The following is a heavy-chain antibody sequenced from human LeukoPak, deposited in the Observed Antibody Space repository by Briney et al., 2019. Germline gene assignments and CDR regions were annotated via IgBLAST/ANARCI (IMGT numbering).Heavy chain of an antibody. D-gene: IGHD2-15*01. CDR1: GGSISSGGYY. Sequence: SETLSLTCTVSGGSISSGGYYWSWIRQHPGKGLEWIGYIYYSGSTYYNPSLKSRVTISVDTSKNQFSLKLGSVTAADTAVYYCARDAKLLDAFDIWGQGTMVTVSS. V-gene: IGHV4-31*03. J-gene: IGHJ3*02. CDR3: ARDAKLLDAFDI. CDR2: IYYSGST.